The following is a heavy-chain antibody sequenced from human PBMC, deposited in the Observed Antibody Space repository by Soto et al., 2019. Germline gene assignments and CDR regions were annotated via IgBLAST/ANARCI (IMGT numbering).Heavy chain of an antibody. V-gene: IGHV3-21*01. CDR3: AKNHYDSSGYPVDY. CDR2: ISSSSNYI. CDR1: RFTFNTYA. D-gene: IGHD3-22*01. Sequence: GSLRLSCEASRFTFNTYAIIWVLQTPGKGLECVSSISSSSNYIYYADSVKGRFTISRDNSKNTLYLQMNSLRAEDTAVYYCAKNHYDSSGYPVDYWGQGTLVTVSS. J-gene: IGHJ4*02.